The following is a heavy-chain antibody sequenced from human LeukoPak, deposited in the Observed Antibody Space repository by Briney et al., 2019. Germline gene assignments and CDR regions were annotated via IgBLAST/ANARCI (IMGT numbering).Heavy chain of an antibody. CDR3: AKLAAAGKHPFDY. V-gene: IGHV3-9*01. CDR1: GFTFGDYA. Sequence: TGGSLRLSCAASGFTFGDYAMHWVRQAPGKGLEWVSGISWNSGSIVYADSVKGRFTISRDNAKNSLNLQMNSLRAEDTALYYCAKLAAAGKHPFDYWGQGTLVTVS. CDR2: ISWNSGSI. D-gene: IGHD6-13*01. J-gene: IGHJ4*02.